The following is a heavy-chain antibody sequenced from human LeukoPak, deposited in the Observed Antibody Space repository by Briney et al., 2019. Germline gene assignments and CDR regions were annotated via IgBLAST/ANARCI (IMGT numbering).Heavy chain of an antibody. CDR1: GFTFSSYS. D-gene: IGHD6-19*01. Sequence: GGSLRLSCAASGFTFSSYSMNWVRQAPGKGLEWVSYISSSSNTIHYAESVKGRFTISRDNAKNSLYLQMNSLRAEDTAVYYCARDMYSSGWYVRGSAFDIWGQGTMVTVSS. V-gene: IGHV3-48*01. CDR2: ISSSSNTI. CDR3: ARDMYSSGWYVRGSAFDI. J-gene: IGHJ3*02.